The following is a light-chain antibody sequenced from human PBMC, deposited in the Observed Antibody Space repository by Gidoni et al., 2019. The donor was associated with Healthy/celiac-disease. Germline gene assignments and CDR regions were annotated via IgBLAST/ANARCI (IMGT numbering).Light chain of an antibody. CDR2: GAS. Sequence: EIVLTQSPGTLSLSPGERATLSCRASQSVSSSYLAWYQQKAGQAPRLLIYGASSRATGIPDRFSGSGSGTDFTLTISSLEPEDFAVYYCQQYCSSLTFGGGTKVEIK. CDR3: QQYCSSLT. CDR1: QSVSSSY. V-gene: IGKV3-20*01. J-gene: IGKJ4*01.